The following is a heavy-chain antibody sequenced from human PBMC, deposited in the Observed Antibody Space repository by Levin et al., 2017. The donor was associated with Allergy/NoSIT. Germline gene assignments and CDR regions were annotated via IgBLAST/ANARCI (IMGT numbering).Heavy chain of an antibody. Sequence: SCVTSGLDFNAYGMNWVRQAPGKGLEWLSHISSGGNPIFHADSVKGRFTISRDNAKNSLFLQMNSLRAEDTAFYYCARGTYHPGSGSFMDVWGQGTTVTVSS. V-gene: IGHV3-48*03. CDR2: ISSGGNPI. CDR1: GLDFNAYG. CDR3: ARGTYHPGSGSFMDV. J-gene: IGHJ6*02. D-gene: IGHD3-10*01.